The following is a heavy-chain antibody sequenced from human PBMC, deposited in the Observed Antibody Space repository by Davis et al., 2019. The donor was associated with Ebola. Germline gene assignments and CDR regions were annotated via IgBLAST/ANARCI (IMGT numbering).Heavy chain of an antibody. CDR1: GGTFSSYA. Sequence: SVKVSCKASGGTFSSYAISWVRQAPGQGLEWMGRIIPILGIANYAQKFQGWVTMTRDTSISTAYMELSRLRSDDTAVYYCARVGPATTTFDYWGQGTLVTVSS. CDR3: ARVGPATTTFDY. J-gene: IGHJ4*02. CDR2: IIPILGIA. D-gene: IGHD1-26*01. V-gene: IGHV1-69*04.